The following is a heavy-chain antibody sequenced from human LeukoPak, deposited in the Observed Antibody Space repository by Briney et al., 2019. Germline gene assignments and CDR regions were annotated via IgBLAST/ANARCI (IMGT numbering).Heavy chain of an antibody. CDR3: ARYGECSSTSCSFDY. CDR1: GYTFTSYY. V-gene: IGHV1-46*01. D-gene: IGHD2-2*01. Sequence: GASVKVSCKASGYTFTSYYIHWVRQAPGQGLEWLGLINPNGGGTNYAQKFQGRVTITTDESTSTAYMELSSLRSEDTAVYYCARYGECSSTSCSFDYWGQGTLVTVSS. CDR2: INPNGGGT. J-gene: IGHJ4*02.